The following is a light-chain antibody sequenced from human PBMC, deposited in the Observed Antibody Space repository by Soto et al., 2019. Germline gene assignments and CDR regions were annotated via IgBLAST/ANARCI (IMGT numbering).Light chain of an antibody. CDR1: QDIGND. V-gene: IGKV1-6*01. CDR3: LQDYSYLT. Sequence: AIQMTQSPSSLSASVGDRVTITCRASQDIGNDLAWYQQKAGKAPKLLIYAASSLQTGVPSRFTGSGSGTDFTLTISSLQSEDFATYYCLQDYSYLTFGGGTKVDLK. J-gene: IGKJ4*01. CDR2: AAS.